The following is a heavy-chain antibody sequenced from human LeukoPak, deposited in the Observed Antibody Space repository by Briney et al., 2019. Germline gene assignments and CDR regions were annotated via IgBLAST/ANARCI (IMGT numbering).Heavy chain of an antibody. Sequence: PGMSLRLSCAASGFTFSENNVHWVRQAPGKGLEWVALLSNDGNSYAYADSVKGRFTLSGDKSKTTLYLQMNSPRAEDTAVYYCARDRSGFYSVDYWGQGTLVTVSS. J-gene: IGHJ4*02. CDR3: ARDRSGFYSVDY. CDR2: LSNDGNSY. CDR1: GFTFSENN. V-gene: IGHV3-30-3*01. D-gene: IGHD5-12*01.